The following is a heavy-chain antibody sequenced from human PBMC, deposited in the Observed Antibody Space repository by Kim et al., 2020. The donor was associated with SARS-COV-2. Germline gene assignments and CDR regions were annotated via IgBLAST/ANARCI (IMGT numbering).Heavy chain of an antibody. CDR3: AKDPAYCGGDCHY. CDR1: GFTFSSYA. CDR2: ISGSGGST. V-gene: IGHV3-23*01. Sequence: GGSLRLSCAASGFTFSSYAMSWVRQAPGKGLEWVSAISGSGGSTYYADSEKGRSTISRDNSKNTLYLQMNSRRAEDTAVYYWAKDPAYCGGDCHYWGQGTLLTVSS. D-gene: IGHD2-21*02. J-gene: IGHJ4*02.